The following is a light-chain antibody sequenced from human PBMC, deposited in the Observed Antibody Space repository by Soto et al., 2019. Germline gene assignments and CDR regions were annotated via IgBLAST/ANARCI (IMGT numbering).Light chain of an antibody. CDR3: AAWDDSLTSYV. CDR1: SSNIGAGYD. V-gene: IGLV1-40*01. CDR2: RNN. J-gene: IGLJ1*01. Sequence: QSVLTQPPSVSGAPGQRVTISCTGSSSNIGAGYDVHWYQQLPGTAPKLLIFRNNNRPSGVPDRFSGSKSGTSASLAITGLQAEDEADYYCAAWDDSLTSYVFGTGTKVTVL.